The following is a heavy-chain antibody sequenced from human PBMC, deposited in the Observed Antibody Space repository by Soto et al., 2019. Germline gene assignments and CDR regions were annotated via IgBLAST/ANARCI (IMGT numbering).Heavy chain of an antibody. V-gene: IGHV3-9*01. CDR3: AKGVGPYSSGWPLDY. CDR1: GFTFDDYA. CDR2: ISWNSGSI. J-gene: IGHJ4*02. D-gene: IGHD6-19*01. Sequence: GGSLRLSCAASGFTFDDYAMHWVRQAPGKGLEWVSGISWNSGSIGYADSVKGRFTISRDNAKNSLYLQMNSLRAEDTALYYCAKGVGPYSSGWPLDYWGQG.